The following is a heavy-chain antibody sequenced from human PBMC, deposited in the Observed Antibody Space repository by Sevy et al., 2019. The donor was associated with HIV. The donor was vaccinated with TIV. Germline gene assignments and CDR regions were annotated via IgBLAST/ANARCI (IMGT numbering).Heavy chain of an antibody. CDR1: GGSFSGYY. D-gene: IGHD6-6*01. CDR3: ARGLYSSSSIFGDY. J-gene: IGHJ4*02. CDR2: INHSGST. Sequence: SETLSLTCAVYGGSFSGYYWSWIRQPPGKGLEWIGEINHSGSTSYNPSLKSRVTISVDTSKNQFSLKLSSVTAADTAVYYCARGLYSSSSIFGDYWGQGTLVTVSS. V-gene: IGHV4-34*01.